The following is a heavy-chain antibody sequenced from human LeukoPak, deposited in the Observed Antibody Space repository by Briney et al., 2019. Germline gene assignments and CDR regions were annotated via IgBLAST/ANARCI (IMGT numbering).Heavy chain of an antibody. D-gene: IGHD5-24*01. CDR3: AGSGYNSYYFDY. V-gene: IGHV3-21*01. Sequence: GGSLRLSCAASGFTFSSYAMSWVRQTPGKGLEWVSSISSSGSDMYYADSVKGRFTISRDNAKNSLSLQMNSLRVEDTAIYYCAGSGYNSYYFDYWGQGALVTVSS. CDR2: ISSSGSDM. CDR1: GFTFSSYA. J-gene: IGHJ4*02.